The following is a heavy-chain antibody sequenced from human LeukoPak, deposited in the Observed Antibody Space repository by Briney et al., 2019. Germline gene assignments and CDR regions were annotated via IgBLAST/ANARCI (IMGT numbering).Heavy chain of an antibody. CDR3: ASSTVTSRGVGDFDL. D-gene: IGHD4-17*01. J-gene: IGHJ3*01. V-gene: IGHV3-33*01. CDR2: IWYDGSNE. CDR1: GFXFSTYG. Sequence: GTSLKLSCAASGFXFSTYGMNWVRQPPGKGLEWVAIIWYDGSNEYYADSVKGRFSISRDNSQNTLYLEMNSLTADDTATYYCASSTVTSRGVGDFDLWGHGTRVTVSS.